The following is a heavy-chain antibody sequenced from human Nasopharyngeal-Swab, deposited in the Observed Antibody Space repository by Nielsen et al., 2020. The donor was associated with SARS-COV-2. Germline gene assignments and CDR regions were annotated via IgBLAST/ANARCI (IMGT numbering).Heavy chain of an antibody. CDR2: ISSDGRRT. CDR1: GFTFNNFY. V-gene: IGHV3-74*03. J-gene: IGHJ3*02. Sequence: GESLKISCAASGFTFNNFYMQWVRQVPGKGLMWVSRISSDGRRTTYADSVKGRFTISRDNANNSLYLQMNSLRADDTAVYYCVRDGALIQLWLLPHALDIWGQGTLVTVSS. CDR3: VRDGALIQLWLLPHALDI. D-gene: IGHD5-18*01.